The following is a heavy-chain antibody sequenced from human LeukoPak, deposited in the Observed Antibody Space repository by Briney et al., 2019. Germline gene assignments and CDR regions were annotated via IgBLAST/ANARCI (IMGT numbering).Heavy chain of an antibody. V-gene: IGHV4-59*12. J-gene: IGHJ4*02. D-gene: IGHD1-26*01. Sequence: SETLSLTCAVSGGSITTNYWTWIRQPPGRGLEWIGYLYYSGNTNYNPSLKSRVTISVDTSKNQFSLKLSSVTAADTAVYYCARESRSGSVDYWGQGTLVTVSS. CDR3: ARESRSGSVDY. CDR1: GGSITTNY. CDR2: LYYSGNT.